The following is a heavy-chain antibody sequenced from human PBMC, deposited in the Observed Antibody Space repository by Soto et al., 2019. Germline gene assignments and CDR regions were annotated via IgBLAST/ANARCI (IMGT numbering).Heavy chain of an antibody. D-gene: IGHD6-25*01. V-gene: IGHV3-33*01. Sequence: QVQLVESGGGVVQPGRSLRLSCAASGFTFSTYGMHWVRQAPGKGLERVGGIWYDGSHKYYADSVKGRVTISRDQSKTTLFLQRNRRRAEETAVCYCASVSSLAAVDVWGQGTAVRVPS. J-gene: IGHJ6*02. CDR1: GFTFSTYG. CDR3: ASVSSLAAVDV. CDR2: IWYDGSHK.